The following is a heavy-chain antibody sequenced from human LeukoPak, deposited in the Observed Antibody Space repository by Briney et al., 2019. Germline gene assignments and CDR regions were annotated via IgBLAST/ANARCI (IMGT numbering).Heavy chain of an antibody. CDR2: IYYSGST. CDR1: GGSISSSSYY. CDR3: ARGTPSSWTTGYYYYYYMDV. J-gene: IGHJ6*03. Sequence: PSETLSLTCTVSGGSISSSSYYWGWIRQPPGKGLEWIGSIYYSGSTNYNPSLKSRVTISVDTSKNQFSLKLSSVTAADTAVYYCARGTPSSWTTGYYYYYYMDVWGKGTTVTVSS. V-gene: IGHV4-39*07. D-gene: IGHD6-13*01.